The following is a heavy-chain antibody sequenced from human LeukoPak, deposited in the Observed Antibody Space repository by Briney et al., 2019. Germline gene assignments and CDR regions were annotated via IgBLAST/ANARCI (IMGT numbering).Heavy chain of an antibody. CDR3: ARAASVTAIYFDY. CDR2: XXXSGST. CDR1: GGSISSGSYY. Sequence: SETLSLTCTVSGGSISSGSYYXXWIRQPAGXXXXXIGRXXXSGSTNYNPSLKSRVTISVDTSKNQFSLKLSSVTAADTAVYYCARAASVTAIYFDYWGQGTLVTVSS. D-gene: IGHD2-21*02. V-gene: IGHV4-61*02. J-gene: IGHJ4*02.